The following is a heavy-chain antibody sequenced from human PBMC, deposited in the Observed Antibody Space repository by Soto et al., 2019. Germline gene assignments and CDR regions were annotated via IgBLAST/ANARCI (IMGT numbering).Heavy chain of an antibody. D-gene: IGHD3-10*01. J-gene: IGHJ6*03. CDR3: ARSNMVRGYYYYMDV. CDR1: GGSISSYY. CDR2: IYYSGST. V-gene: IGHV4-59*08. Sequence: ETLSLTCTVSGGSISSYYWSWIRQPPGKGLEWIGYIYYSGSTNYNPSLKSRVTVSVDTSKNQFSLKLSSVTAADTAVYYCARSNMVRGYYYYMDVWGKGTTVTVSS.